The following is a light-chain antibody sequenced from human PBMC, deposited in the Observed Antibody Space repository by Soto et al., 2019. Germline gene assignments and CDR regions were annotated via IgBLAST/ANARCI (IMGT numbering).Light chain of an antibody. Sequence: QSALTQPASVSGSPGQKVAISCTGTSSDVGAYNYVSWYQQHPGKAPKLLLSEVSNRPSGVSDRFSGSKSGNTASLTISGHQAEVEVDDYCRSLSAIGTYCVGT. CDR2: EVS. J-gene: IGLJ1*01. CDR1: SSDVGAYNY. CDR3: RSLSAIGTYC. V-gene: IGLV2-14*01.